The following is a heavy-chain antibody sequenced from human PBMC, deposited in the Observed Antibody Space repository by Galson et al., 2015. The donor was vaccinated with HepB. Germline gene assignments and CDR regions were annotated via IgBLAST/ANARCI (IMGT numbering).Heavy chain of an antibody. J-gene: IGHJ6*02. Sequence: SLRLSCAASGSPFSDYAMSWVRQGPGKGLEWVSAISGSGATTYYADSVKGRFTISRDKSNSTLYLQLNSLRVDDTAVYYCARSSSRSVGGYGMEVWGQGTTVSVSS. CDR3: ARSSSRSVGGYGMEV. D-gene: IGHD6-19*01. CDR1: GSPFSDYA. CDR2: ISGSGATT. V-gene: IGHV3-23*01.